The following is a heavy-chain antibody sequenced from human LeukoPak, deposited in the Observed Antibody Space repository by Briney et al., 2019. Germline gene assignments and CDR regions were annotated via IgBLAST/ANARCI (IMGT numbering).Heavy chain of an antibody. CDR3: ARSINNWFDP. J-gene: IGHJ5*02. Sequence: SQTLSLTCAISGDSASSDSAAWNWIRQSPSRGLEWLGRTFYRSKWYNDYAVSVQSRMTVNPDTPKNQFSLQLKSMTPEDTAVYYCARSINNWFDPWGQGTLVTVSS. CDR2: TFYRSKWYN. V-gene: IGHV6-1*01. CDR1: GDSASSDSAA. D-gene: IGHD1-14*01.